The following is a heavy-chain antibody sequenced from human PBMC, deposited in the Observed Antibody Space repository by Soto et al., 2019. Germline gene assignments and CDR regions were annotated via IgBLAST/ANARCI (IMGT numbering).Heavy chain of an antibody. D-gene: IGHD2-15*01. CDR3: ARDREVVVAATRFFDY. Sequence: ASVKVSCKASGYTFTSYGISWVRQAPGQGLEWMGWISAYNGNTNYAQKLQGRVTMTTDTSTSTAYMELRSLRSDDTAVYYCARDREVVVAATRFFDYWGQGTLVTSPQ. CDR2: ISAYNGNT. V-gene: IGHV1-18*01. CDR1: GYTFTSYG. J-gene: IGHJ4*02.